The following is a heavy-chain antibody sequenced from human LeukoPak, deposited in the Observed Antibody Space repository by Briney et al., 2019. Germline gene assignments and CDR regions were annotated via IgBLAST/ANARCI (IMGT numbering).Heavy chain of an antibody. D-gene: IGHD4-17*01. J-gene: IGHJ4*02. CDR1: GFTFSSYA. CDR2: ISGSGGST. V-gene: IGHV3-23*01. Sequence: PGGSLRLSCAASGFTFSSYAMSWVRQAPGKGLEWVSAISGSGGSTYYADSVKGRFTISRDNAKNSLYLQMNSLRAEDTAVYYCARDDGYGVDYWGQGTLVTVSS. CDR3: ARDDGYGVDY.